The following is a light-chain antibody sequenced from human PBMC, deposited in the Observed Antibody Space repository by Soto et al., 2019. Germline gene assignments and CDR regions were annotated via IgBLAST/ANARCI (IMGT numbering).Light chain of an antibody. CDR2: EVS. V-gene: IGLV2-14*01. CDR1: SSDVGDFNC. Sequence: QSALTQPASVSGSPGQSITISCTGTSSDVGDFNCVSWYQQHPGKAPKLMIYEVSDRPSGVSNRFSGSKSGDTASLTISGLQAEDEADYYCSSNTSSSPLVFGGGTKLTVL. J-gene: IGLJ2*01. CDR3: SSNTSSSPLV.